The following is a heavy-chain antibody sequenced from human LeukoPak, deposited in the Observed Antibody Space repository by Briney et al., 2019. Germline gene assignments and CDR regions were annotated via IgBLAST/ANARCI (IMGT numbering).Heavy chain of an antibody. CDR2: IRRRAYGGTR. CDR3: SRDSHGDDVYDY. V-gene: IGHV3-49*04. Sequence: GGSLRLSCTVSGFTFEDFAMTWVRQAPGKGLEWVGFIRRRAYGGTRDYAASVKGRFTISIDDSKNIAFLQMNSLKTEDTAIHFCSRDSHGDDVYDYWGQGTLVTVSS. D-gene: IGHD1-1*01. CDR1: GFTFEDFA. J-gene: IGHJ4*02.